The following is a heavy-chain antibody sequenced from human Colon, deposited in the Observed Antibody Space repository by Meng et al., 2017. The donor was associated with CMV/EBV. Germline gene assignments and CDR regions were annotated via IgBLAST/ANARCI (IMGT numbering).Heavy chain of an antibody. J-gene: IGHJ6*02. V-gene: IGHV3-21*01. Sequence: GGSLRLSCAASGLTFTTFSMVWVRHAPGKGLEWVSSISSTSTYIYYADSVKGRFTISRDNAKNSLYLQMNNLRADDTAVYFCARNGDFWSGNSYHGMDVWGQGTTVTVSS. D-gene: IGHD3-3*01. CDR3: ARNGDFWSGNSYHGMDV. CDR2: ISSTSTYI. CDR1: GLTFTTFS.